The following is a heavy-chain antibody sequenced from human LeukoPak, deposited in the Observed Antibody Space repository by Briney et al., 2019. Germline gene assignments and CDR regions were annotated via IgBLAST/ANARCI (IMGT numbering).Heavy chain of an antibody. D-gene: IGHD2-15*01. CDR3: ARDCTGGSCHGYYYYYMDV. Sequence: GGSLRLSCEASGFTLSDFYMIWVRQGPGKGLEWVAKIKHDGSDKYYVDSVKGRFTISRDNTKNSLSLQMDRLRAEDTAVYYCARDCTGGSCHGYYYYYMDVWGKGTTVTVSS. V-gene: IGHV3-7*01. CDR2: IKHDGSDK. J-gene: IGHJ6*03. CDR1: GFTLSDFY.